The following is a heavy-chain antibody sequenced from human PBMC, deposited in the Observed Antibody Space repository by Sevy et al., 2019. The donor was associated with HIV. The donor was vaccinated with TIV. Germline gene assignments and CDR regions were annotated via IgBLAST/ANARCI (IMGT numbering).Heavy chain of an antibody. D-gene: IGHD3-22*01. CDR3: ARESGEVHDSSGYGYAFDI. V-gene: IGHV1-18*04. J-gene: IGHJ3*02. CDR1: GYTFTSYG. Sequence: ASVKVSCKASGYTFTSYGISWVRQAPGQGLEWMGWISAYNGNTNYAQKLQGRVTMTTDTSTSTAYMELRRLRSDDTAVYYCARESGEVHDSSGYGYAFDIWGQGTMVTVSS. CDR2: ISAYNGNT.